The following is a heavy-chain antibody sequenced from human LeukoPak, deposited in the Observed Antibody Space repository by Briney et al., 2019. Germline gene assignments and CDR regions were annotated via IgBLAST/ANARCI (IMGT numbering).Heavy chain of an antibody. CDR1: GFIFSSYN. D-gene: IGHD1/OR15-1a*01. CDR2: ISSSSSYI. CDR3: AKGGEQVTWNFQN. V-gene: IGHV3-21*04. J-gene: IGHJ1*01. Sequence: GGSLRLSCAASGFIFSSYNMNWVRQAPGKGLEWVSFISSSSSYIYYADSVKGRFTISRDNAKNSLYLQMNSLRAEDTAVYYCAKGGEQVTWNFQNWGQGTLVTVSS.